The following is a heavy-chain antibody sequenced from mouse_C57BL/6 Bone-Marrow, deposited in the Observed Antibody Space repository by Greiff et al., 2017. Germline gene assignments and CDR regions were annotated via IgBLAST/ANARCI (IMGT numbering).Heavy chain of an antibody. CDR2: IDTENGDT. Sequence: EVQLQESGAELVRPGASVKLSCTASGFNIKDDYMHWVKQRPEQGLEWIGWIDTENGDTENASKFQGKATITADTSSNTAYLQLSSLTSEDTAVYYCRSSAWFAYWGQGTLVTVSA. J-gene: IGHJ3*01. V-gene: IGHV14-4*01. CDR3: RSSAWFAY. CDR1: GFNIKDDY. D-gene: IGHD1-3*01.